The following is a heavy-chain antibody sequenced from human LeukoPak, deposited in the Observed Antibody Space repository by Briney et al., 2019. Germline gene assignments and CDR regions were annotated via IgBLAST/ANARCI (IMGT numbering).Heavy chain of an antibody. V-gene: IGHV3-48*01. Sequence: GGSLRLSCAASGFTFSSYEMNWVRQAPGKGLEWVSYINPSSSDIYYADSVKGRFTISRDNAKNSLYLQMNSLRAEDTAVYYCAREDGDWKGIVYWGQGTLVTVSS. CDR2: INPSSSDI. CDR1: GFTFSSYE. D-gene: IGHD1-1*01. CDR3: AREDGDWKGIVY. J-gene: IGHJ4*02.